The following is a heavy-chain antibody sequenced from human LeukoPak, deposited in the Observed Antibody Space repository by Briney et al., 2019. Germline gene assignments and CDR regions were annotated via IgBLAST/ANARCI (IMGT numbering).Heavy chain of an antibody. J-gene: IGHJ4*02. CDR2: IIPIFGTA. V-gene: IGHV1-69*01. CDR1: GGTFSSYA. CDR3: AQTGNVWGSYRPPVY. D-gene: IGHD3-16*02. Sequence: ASVKVPCKASGGTFSSYAISWVRQAPGQGLEWMGGIIPIFGTANYAQKFQGRVTITADESTSTAYMELSSLRSEDTAVYYCAQTGNVWGSYRPPVYWGQGTLVTVSS.